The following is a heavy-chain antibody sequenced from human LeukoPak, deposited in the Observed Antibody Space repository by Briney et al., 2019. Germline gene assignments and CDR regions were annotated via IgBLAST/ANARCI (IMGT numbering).Heavy chain of an antibody. D-gene: IGHD5-18*01. CDR3: ARGRGYSYGYGAFYYYYMDV. J-gene: IGHJ6*03. CDR2: IYYSGST. V-gene: IGHV4-59*01. Sequence: SETLSLNCTVSGGSISSYYWSWIRQPPGKGLEWIGYIYYSGSTNYNPSLKSRVTISVDTSKNQFSLKLSSVTAADTAVYYCARGRGYSYGYGAFYYYYMDVWGKGTTVTVSS. CDR1: GGSISSYY.